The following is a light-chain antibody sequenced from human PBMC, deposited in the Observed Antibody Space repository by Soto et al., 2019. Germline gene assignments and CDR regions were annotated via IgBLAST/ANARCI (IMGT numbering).Light chain of an antibody. J-gene: IGLJ1*01. CDR1: SSDVGGYNY. CDR2: DVS. CDR3: SSYAGSSTPLYV. V-gene: IGLV2-14*01. Sequence: QSVLTQPASVSGSPGQSITISCTGTSSDVGGYNYVSWYQQHPGKAPKLMIYDVSNRPSGVSNRFSGSKSGNTGSLTISGLQAEDEADYYCSSYAGSSTPLYVFGTGTKVTVL.